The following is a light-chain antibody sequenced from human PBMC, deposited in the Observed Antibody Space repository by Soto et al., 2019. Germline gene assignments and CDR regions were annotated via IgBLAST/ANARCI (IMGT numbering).Light chain of an antibody. CDR3: QQYNNWPSIT. CDR2: GAS. V-gene: IGKV3-15*01. J-gene: IGKJ5*01. Sequence: EIVMTQSPATLSVSPGERATLSCRASQSVSSNLAWYQQKPGQAPRLLIYGASTRATGIPARFSGSGSGTEFTLTISSLKPEDFAVYYCQQYNNWPSITFGQGTRLEIK. CDR1: QSVSSN.